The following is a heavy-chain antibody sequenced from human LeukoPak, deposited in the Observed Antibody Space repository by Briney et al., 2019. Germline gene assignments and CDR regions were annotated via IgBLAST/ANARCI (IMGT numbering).Heavy chain of an antibody. CDR2: IYYSGST. D-gene: IGHD3-10*01. J-gene: IGHJ4*02. Sequence: SETLSLTCTVSGGSISSYYWSWIRQPPGKGLEWIGYIYYSGSTNYNPSLKSRVTISVDTSKNQFSLKLSSVTAADTAVYYCARQRLGYGSGSYYGAFDYWGQGSLVTVSS. CDR1: GGSISSYY. V-gene: IGHV4-59*08. CDR3: ARQRLGYGSGSYYGAFDY.